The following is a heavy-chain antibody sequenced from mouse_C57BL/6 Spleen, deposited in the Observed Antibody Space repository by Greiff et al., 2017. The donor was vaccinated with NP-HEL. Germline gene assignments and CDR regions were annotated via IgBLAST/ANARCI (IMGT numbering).Heavy chain of an antibody. Sequence: VQLQQSGAELVKPGASVKMSCKASGYTFTSYWITWVKQRPGQGLEWIGDIYPGSGSTNYNEKFKSKAKLTVDTSSSTAYMQLSSLTSEDSAVYYCALDSSGYDYFDYWGQGTTLTVSS. D-gene: IGHD3-2*02. J-gene: IGHJ2*01. CDR2: IYPGSGST. CDR3: ALDSSGYDYFDY. V-gene: IGHV1-55*01. CDR1: GYTFTSYW.